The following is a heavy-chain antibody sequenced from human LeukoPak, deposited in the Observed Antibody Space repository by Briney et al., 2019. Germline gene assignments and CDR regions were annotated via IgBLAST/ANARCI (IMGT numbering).Heavy chain of an antibody. Sequence: GGSLRLSCAASGFTFSNAWMSWVRQAPGKGLEWVGRIKSKTDGGTTDYAAPVKGRFTISRDDSKNTLYLQMNSLKTEDTAVYYCTTDLPWDYYDSSGYSPGAFDIWGQGTMVTVSS. CDR2: IKSKTDGGTT. D-gene: IGHD3-22*01. J-gene: IGHJ3*02. V-gene: IGHV3-15*01. CDR1: GFTFSNAW. CDR3: TTDLPWDYYDSSGYSPGAFDI.